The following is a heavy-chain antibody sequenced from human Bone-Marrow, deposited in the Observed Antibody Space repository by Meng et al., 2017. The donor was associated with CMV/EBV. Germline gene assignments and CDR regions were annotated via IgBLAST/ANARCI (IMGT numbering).Heavy chain of an antibody. CDR1: GYTFTSYD. CDR2: MNPNSGNT. J-gene: IGHJ3*02. V-gene: IGHV1-8*03. Sequence: ASVKVSCKASGYTFTSYDINWVRQATGQGLEWMGWMNPNSGNTDYAQKFQGRVTITRNTSISTAYMELSSLRSEDTAVYYCARVGYDILTGYPADAFDIWGQGTMVTVSS. D-gene: IGHD3-9*01. CDR3: ARVGYDILTGYPADAFDI.